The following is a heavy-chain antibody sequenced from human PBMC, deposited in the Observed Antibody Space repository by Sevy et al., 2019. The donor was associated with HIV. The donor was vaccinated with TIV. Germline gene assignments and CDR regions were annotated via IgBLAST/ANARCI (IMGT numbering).Heavy chain of an antibody. J-gene: IGHJ4*02. CDR3: ARDDGLHTATFDY. CDR1: GFTFSSYS. D-gene: IGHD5-18*01. CDR2: ISSSSSYI. V-gene: IGHV3-21*01. Sequence: GGSLRLSCAASGFTFSSYSMNWVRQAPGKGLEWVSSISSSSSYIYYADSVKGRFTISRDNTKNSLYLQMNSLRAEDTAVYYCARDDGLHTATFDYWGQGTLVTVSS.